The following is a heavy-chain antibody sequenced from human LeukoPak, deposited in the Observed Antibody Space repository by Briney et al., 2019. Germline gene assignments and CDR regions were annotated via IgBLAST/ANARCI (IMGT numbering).Heavy chain of an antibody. CDR3: ASYVWGRYNWFDP. CDR2: IYYSGST. V-gene: IGHV4-59*08. J-gene: IGHJ5*02. D-gene: IGHD3-16*01. CDR1: GGSITSYY. Sequence: SETLSLTCTVSGGSITSYYWSWIRQPPGKGLEWIGYIYYSGSTNYNPSLKSRVTISVDTSKNQFSLKLSSVTAADTAVYYCASYVWGRYNWFDPWGQGTLVTVSS.